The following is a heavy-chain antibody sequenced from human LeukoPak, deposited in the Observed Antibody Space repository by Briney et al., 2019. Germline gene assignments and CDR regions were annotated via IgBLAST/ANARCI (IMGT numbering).Heavy chain of an antibody. J-gene: IGHJ5*02. CDR1: GYTFTSYY. D-gene: IGHD4-17*01. CDR3: ARGWWGTDYGWTNWFDP. CDR2: INPSGGGT. V-gene: IGHV1-46*01. Sequence: GASVKVSCMASGYTFTSYYVNWVRQAPGQGLEWMGQINPSGGGTNSAPKFQGSDTRTMDTPTSTVYMELSSLRAEDTAVYDCARGWWGTDYGWTNWFDPWGQGTLVTVFS.